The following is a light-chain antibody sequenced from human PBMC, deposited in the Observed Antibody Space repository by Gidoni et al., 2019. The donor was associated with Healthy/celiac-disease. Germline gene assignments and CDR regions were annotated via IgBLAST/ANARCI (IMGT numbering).Light chain of an antibody. CDR1: QSVSSN. CDR2: GAS. Sequence: EIVMTQSPATLSVSPGERATLSCRASQSVSSNLAWYQQKPGQAPRLLIYGASTRATGIPDRFSGSGSGTEFTLTISSLQSEDFAVYYCQQYGSWPPNTFGQGTKLEIK. V-gene: IGKV3-15*01. J-gene: IGKJ2*01. CDR3: QQYGSWPPNT.